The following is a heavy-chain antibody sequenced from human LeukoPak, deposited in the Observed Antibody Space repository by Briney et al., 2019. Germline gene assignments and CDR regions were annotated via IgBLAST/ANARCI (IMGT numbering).Heavy chain of an antibody. Sequence: GGSLRLSCAASGFTFSSYSMNWVRQAPGKGLEWVSSISSSSYIYYADSVKGRFTISRDNAKNSLYLQMNSLRAEDTAVYYCARGYSYGPEVYYMDVWGKGTTVTVSS. CDR3: ARGYSYGPEVYYMDV. J-gene: IGHJ6*03. V-gene: IGHV3-21*01. D-gene: IGHD5-18*01. CDR2: ISSSSYI. CDR1: GFTFSSYS.